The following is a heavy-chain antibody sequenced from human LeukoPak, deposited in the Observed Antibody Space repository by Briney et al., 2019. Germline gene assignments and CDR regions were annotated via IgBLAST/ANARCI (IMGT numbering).Heavy chain of an antibody. J-gene: IGHJ3*02. CDR1: GDSISSRNSY. Sequence: SETLSLTCAVSGDSISSRNSYWCWIRQSPGKGLEWIGSMYYSGNTYYNPSLRSRVTMSVDTSNNQFSLKLSSVTAADTAAYYCARYPKSYSNGWIAFDIWGQGTMVTVSS. V-gene: IGHV4-39*01. CDR2: MYYSGNT. CDR3: ARYPKSYSNGWIAFDI. D-gene: IGHD6-19*01.